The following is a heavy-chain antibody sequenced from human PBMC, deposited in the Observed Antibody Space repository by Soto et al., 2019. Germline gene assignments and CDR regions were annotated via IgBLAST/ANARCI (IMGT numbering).Heavy chain of an antibody. J-gene: IGHJ6*02. D-gene: IGHD3-3*01. CDR1: GGSFSGYY. Sequence: SETLSLTCAVYGGSFSGYYWSWIRQPPGKGLEWIGEINHSGSTNYNPSLKSRVTISVDTTKNQFTLKLSSVTAADTAVYYCTRQLRFLEWLNYDYYDGMDIWGQGTTVTVSS. CDR3: TRQLRFLEWLNYDYYDGMDI. CDR2: INHSGST. V-gene: IGHV4-34*01.